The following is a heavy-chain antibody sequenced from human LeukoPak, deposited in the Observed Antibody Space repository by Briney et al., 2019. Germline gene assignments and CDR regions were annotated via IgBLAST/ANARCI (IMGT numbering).Heavy chain of an antibody. CDR2: IYYSGNT. CDR1: GGSIRSTTYY. Sequence: SETLSLTCSVSGGSIRSTTYYWGWIRQPPGKGLEWIGSIYYSGNTYYSPSLMSRVTISVDTSKNQFSLNLSSVTAADTAVYYCARAPIWGGLVTYYYMEVWGKGTTVTISS. D-gene: IGHD3-16*01. J-gene: IGHJ6*03. CDR3: ARAPIWGGLVTYYYMEV. V-gene: IGHV4-39*07.